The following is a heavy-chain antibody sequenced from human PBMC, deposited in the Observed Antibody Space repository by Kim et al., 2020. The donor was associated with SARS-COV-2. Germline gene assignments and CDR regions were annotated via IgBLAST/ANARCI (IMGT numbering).Heavy chain of an antibody. CDR2: INHSGST. D-gene: IGHD2-21*02. V-gene: IGHV4-34*01. J-gene: IGHJ5*02. Sequence: SENLSLTCAVYGGSFSGYYWSWIRQPPGKGLEWIGEINHSGSTNYNPSLKSRVTISVDTSKNQFSLKLSSVTAADTAVYYCARGWHIVLVTATNWFDPWGQGTLVTVSS. CDR1: GGSFSGYY. CDR3: ARGWHIVLVTATNWFDP.